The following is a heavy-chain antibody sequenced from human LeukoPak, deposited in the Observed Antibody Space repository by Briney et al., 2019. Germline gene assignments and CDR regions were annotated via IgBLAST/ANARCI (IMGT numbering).Heavy chain of an antibody. D-gene: IGHD3-10*01. V-gene: IGHV4-59*12. Sequence: PSETLSLTCTVSGGSISGYYWSWIRQPPGKGLEWIGYISYTGIANYNPSLKSRVTMSVDTSKNQFSLKLSSVTAADTAVYYCARDRAGASTDYFDYWGQGTLVTVSS. J-gene: IGHJ4*02. CDR3: ARDRAGASTDYFDY. CDR2: ISYTGIA. CDR1: GGSISGYY.